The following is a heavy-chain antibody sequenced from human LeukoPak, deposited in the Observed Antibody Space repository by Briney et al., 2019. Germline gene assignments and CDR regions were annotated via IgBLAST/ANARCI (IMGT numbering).Heavy chain of an antibody. CDR2: MNPNSGNT. CDR1: GYTFTSYD. V-gene: IGHV1-8*01. D-gene: IGHD2-2*01. Sequence: ASVKVSCKASGYTFTSYDINWVRQATGQGLEWMGWMNPNSGNTGCAQKFQGRVTMTRNTSISTAYMELSSLRSEDTAVYYCARGSRVPAAKNYYYYYVDVWGKGTTVTVSS. J-gene: IGHJ6*03. CDR3: ARGSRVPAAKNYYYYYVDV.